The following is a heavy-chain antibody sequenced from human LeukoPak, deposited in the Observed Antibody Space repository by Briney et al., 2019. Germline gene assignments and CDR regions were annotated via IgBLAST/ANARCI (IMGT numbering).Heavy chain of an antibody. CDR2: ISSSSSYI. Sequence: GGSLRLSCAASGFTFSSYSMNWVRQAPGKGLEWVSSISSSSSYIYYADSVKGRFTISRDNAKNSLYLQMNSLRAEDTAVYYCARDSSPGGIAVAGRLLCFWGQGTPVT. CDR3: ARDSSPGGIAVAGRLLCF. V-gene: IGHV3-21*01. CDR1: GFTFSSYS. J-gene: IGHJ6*02. D-gene: IGHD6-19*01.